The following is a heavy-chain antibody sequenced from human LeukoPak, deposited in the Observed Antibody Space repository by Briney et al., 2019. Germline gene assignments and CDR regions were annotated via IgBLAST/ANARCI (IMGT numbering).Heavy chain of an antibody. CDR2: IYYSGST. Sequence: SETLSLTCTVSGGSISSSSYYWGWIRQPPGKGLEWIGSIYYSGSTYYNPSLKSRVTISVDTSKSQVSLKLSSVTAADTAVYYCARDSGEPAAIVGFGYWGQGTLVTVSS. CDR3: ARDSGEPAAIVGFGY. CDR1: GGSISSSSYY. D-gene: IGHD2-2*02. V-gene: IGHV4-39*07. J-gene: IGHJ4*02.